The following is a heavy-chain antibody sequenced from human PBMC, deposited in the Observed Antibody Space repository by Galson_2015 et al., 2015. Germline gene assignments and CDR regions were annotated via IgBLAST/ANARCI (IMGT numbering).Heavy chain of an antibody. D-gene: IGHD1-1*01. CDR1: GYSFTSYW. CDR2: IDPSDSYT. CDR3: ARDKLERRVLVVNNWFDP. Sequence: QSGAEVKKPGESLRISCKGSGYSFTSYWISWVRQMPGKGLEWMGRIDPSDSYTNYSPSFQGHVSISADKSISTAYLQWSSLKASDTAMYYCARDKLERRVLVVNNWFDPWGQGTLVTVSS. J-gene: IGHJ5*02. V-gene: IGHV5-10-1*01.